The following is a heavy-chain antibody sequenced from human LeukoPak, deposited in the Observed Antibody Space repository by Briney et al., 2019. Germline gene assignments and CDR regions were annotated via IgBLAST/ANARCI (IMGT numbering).Heavy chain of an antibody. J-gene: IGHJ5*02. D-gene: IGHD1-20*01. CDR2: IKQDGSEK. Sequence: GGSLRLSCEASGFTLSTYWMSWVRQAPGKWLEWVANIKQDGSEKYYVDSVKGRFTISRDNSKNTLYLQMNSLRAEDTAVYYCARGLGRYNWNVDLDPWGQGTLVTVSS. CDR1: GFTLSTYW. V-gene: IGHV3-7*04. CDR3: ARGLGRYNWNVDLDP.